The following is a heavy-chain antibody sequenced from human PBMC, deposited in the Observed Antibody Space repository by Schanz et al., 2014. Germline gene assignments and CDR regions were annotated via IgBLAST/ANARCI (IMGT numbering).Heavy chain of an antibody. V-gene: IGHV3-21*04. D-gene: IGHD3-10*01. CDR2: ITRTTGYR. CDR1: GFTFSSFT. J-gene: IGHJ4*02. Sequence: EVQLVESGGGLVKPGGSLRLSCAASGFTFSSFTMNWVRQAPGKGLEWVSSITRTTGYRYYADSVKGRFTISRDNAKNSLDLQMSSLRADDTAVYYCVKEGTVVSGSPRDYWGQGALVTVSS. CDR3: VKEGTVVSGSPRDY.